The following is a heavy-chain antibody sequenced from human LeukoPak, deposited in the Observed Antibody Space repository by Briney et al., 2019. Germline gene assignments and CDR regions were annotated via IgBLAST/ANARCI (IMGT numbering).Heavy chain of an antibody. J-gene: IGHJ4*02. CDR3: AKADCGGDCSMFDY. Sequence: GGSLRLSCVASSLTYNFDSYAMTWVRQAPGKGLEWVSSISGSGDSQYYADSVKGRFTISRDNSKNTLYLQMNSLRAEDTAVYYCAKADCGGDCSMFDYWGQGTLVTVSS. CDR2: ISGSGDSQ. D-gene: IGHD2-21*01. CDR1: SLTYNFDSYA. V-gene: IGHV3-23*01.